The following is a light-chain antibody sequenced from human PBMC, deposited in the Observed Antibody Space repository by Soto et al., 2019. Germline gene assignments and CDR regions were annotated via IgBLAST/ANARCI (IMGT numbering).Light chain of an antibody. CDR3: QSAGSSGPYV. J-gene: IGLJ1*01. CDR1: ALPKQY. CDR2: KDS. Sequence: SYELTQPPSVSVSPGQTARITSSGDALPKQYAYWYQQKPGQAPVLVIYKDSERPSGIPERFSGSSSGTTVTLTISGVQEEDGADYYCQSAGSSGPYVVGTGTKV. V-gene: IGLV3-25*02.